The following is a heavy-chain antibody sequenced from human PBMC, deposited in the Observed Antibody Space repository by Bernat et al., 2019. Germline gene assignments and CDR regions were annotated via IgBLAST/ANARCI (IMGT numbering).Heavy chain of an antibody. CDR2: IYYSGST. D-gene: IGHD6-13*01. CDR1: GGSISSSSYY. Sequence: QLQLQESGPGLVKPSETLSLTCTVSGGSISSSSYYWGWIRQPPGKGLEWIGSIYYSGSTYYNPSLKSRVTISVDTSKNQFSLKLSSVTAADTAVYYCARQSGPHIAAAGKGWFDPWGQGTLVTVSS. CDR3: ARQSGPHIAAAGKGWFDP. V-gene: IGHV4-39*01. J-gene: IGHJ5*01.